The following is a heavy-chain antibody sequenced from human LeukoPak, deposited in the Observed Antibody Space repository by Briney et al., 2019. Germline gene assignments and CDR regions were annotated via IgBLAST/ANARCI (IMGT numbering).Heavy chain of an antibody. CDR1: GFTFSDYY. Sequence: GGSLRLSCAASGFTFSDYYMSWIRQAPGKGLEWVSYISSSSSYTNYADSVKGRFTISRNNAKNSLYLQMNSLRAEDTAVYYCATGSGHYYGSGSYPAYWGQGTLVTVSS. CDR3: ATGSGHYYGSGSYPAY. V-gene: IGHV3-11*06. D-gene: IGHD3-10*01. CDR2: ISSSSSYT. J-gene: IGHJ4*02.